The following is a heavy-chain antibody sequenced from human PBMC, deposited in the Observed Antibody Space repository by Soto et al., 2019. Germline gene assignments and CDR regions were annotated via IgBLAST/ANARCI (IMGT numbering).Heavy chain of an antibody. CDR3: AARPYSYYGMDV. CDR1: GFTFSNYD. V-gene: IGHV3-23*01. J-gene: IGHJ6*02. CDR2: ISGSGGTK. Sequence: VQLLESGGGLVQPGGSLRLSCAASGFTFSNYDMNCVRQAPGKGLEWVSSISGSGGTKYYADSVKGRFTISRDNSKNTLYLQMNSLRAEDTAVYYCAARPYSYYGMDVWGQGTTVTVS.